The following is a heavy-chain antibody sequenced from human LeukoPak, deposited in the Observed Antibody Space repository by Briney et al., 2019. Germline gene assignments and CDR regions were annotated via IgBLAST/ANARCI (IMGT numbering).Heavy chain of an antibody. CDR2: ISSSGSII. J-gene: IGHJ4*02. D-gene: IGHD2-2*01. CDR3: ARDNWGCSSTSCYEDY. CDR1: GFTFSDYY. V-gene: IGHV3-11*04. Sequence: GGSLRLSCAASGFTFSDYYMSWIRQAPGKGLEWVSYISSSGSIIYYADSVKGRFTISRDNAKNSLYLQMNSLRAEDTAVYYCARDNWGCSSTSCYEDYWGQGTLVTVSS.